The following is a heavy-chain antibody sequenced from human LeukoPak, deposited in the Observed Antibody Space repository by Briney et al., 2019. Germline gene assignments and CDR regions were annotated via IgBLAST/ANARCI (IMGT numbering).Heavy chain of an antibody. D-gene: IGHD3-10*01. Sequence: PSETLSLTCTVSGASINGYFWSWIRPTDGGGLEWIGRIYGSGSSNYNPSFESRVTVSSDTSKNQFSLELRSVTAADTAVYYCSRDMVRETLMYWFDPWGPGIVVTVSS. CDR3: SRDMVRETLMYWFDP. CDR1: GASINGYF. J-gene: IGHJ5*02. V-gene: IGHV4-4*07. CDR2: IYGSGSS.